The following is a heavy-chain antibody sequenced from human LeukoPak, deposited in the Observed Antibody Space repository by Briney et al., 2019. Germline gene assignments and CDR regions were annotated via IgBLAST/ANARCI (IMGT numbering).Heavy chain of an antibody. CDR3: ARDRLGGFFDY. CDR2: ISSSGSTI. Sequence: GGSLRHSCAASGFAFSDYYMSWIRQAPGKGLEWVTYISSSGSTIYYADSVKGRFTISRDNAKNSLCLQMNSLRAEDTAVYYCARDRLGGFFDYWGQGTLVTVSS. CDR1: GFAFSDYY. V-gene: IGHV3-11*01. D-gene: IGHD3-16*01. J-gene: IGHJ4*02.